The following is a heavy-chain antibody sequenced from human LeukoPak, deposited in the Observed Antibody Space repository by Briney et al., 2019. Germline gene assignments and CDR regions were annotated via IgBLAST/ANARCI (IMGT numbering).Heavy chain of an antibody. D-gene: IGHD6-19*01. CDR2: INTNTGNP. V-gene: IGHV7-4-1*02. J-gene: IGHJ5*02. CDR3: ARERVAEEGPGGNNNWFDP. CDR1: GFTFTSYA. Sequence: GGSLRLSCAASGFTFTSYAMNWVRQAPGQGLEWMGWINTNTGNPTYAQGFTGRFVFSLDTSVSTAYLQISSLKAEDTAVYYCARERVAEEGPGGNNNWFDPWGQGALVTVSS.